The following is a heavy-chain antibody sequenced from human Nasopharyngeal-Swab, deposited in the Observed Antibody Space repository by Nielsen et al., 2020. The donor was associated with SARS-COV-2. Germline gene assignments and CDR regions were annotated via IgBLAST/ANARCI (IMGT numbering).Heavy chain of an antibody. CDR3: ARFGVFDAFDI. Sequence: WIRQPPGKGLEWIGYINYSGSTYYNPSLKSRVTISVDTSKNKFSLKLTSVTAADTAVFYCARFGVFDAFDIWGQGTMVTVSS. CDR2: INYSGST. J-gene: IGHJ3*02. D-gene: IGHD5/OR15-5a*01. V-gene: IGHV4-31*02.